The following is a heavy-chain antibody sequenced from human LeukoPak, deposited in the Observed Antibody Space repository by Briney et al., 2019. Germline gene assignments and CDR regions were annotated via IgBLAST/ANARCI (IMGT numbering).Heavy chain of an antibody. CDR3: ARAECSGGSCYSHSY. Sequence: PGGSLRLSCAASGFTFSDYYMSWIRQAPGKGLEWVSYISSSSSYTNYADSVRGRFTISRDNAKNTLYLQMNSLRAEDTAVYYCARAECSGGSCYSHSYWGQGTTVTVSS. CDR2: ISSSSSYT. V-gene: IGHV3-11*06. CDR1: GFTFSDYY. D-gene: IGHD2-15*01. J-gene: IGHJ6*02.